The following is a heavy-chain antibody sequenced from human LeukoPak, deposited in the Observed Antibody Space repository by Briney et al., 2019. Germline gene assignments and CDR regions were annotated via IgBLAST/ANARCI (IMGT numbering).Heavy chain of an antibody. CDR1: GFTFNTYT. V-gene: IGHV3-30*04. CDR2: TSYDGSIR. CDR3: ARDLNFLYGSGSYGVFADY. D-gene: IGHD3-10*01. Sequence: GGSLRLSCAASGFTFNTYTLHWVRQAPGKGLEWVAVTSYDGSIRYYADSVKGRFTISRDNSENTLYLQMNSLRAEDTAVYYCARDLNFLYGSGSYGVFADYWGQGTLVTVSS. J-gene: IGHJ4*02.